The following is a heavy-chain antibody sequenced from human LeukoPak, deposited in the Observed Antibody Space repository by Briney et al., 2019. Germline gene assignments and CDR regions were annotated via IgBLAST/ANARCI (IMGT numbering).Heavy chain of an antibody. CDR3: AKGGIISPGFDY. J-gene: IGHJ4*02. CDR2: ISSSSNYI. V-gene: IGHV3-21*01. Sequence: GGSLRLSCAASGFTFSSYSMNWVRQAPGKGLEWVSSISSSSNYIYYADSVKGRFTISRDNSKNTLFLQMNSLRAGDTAVYYCAKGGIISPGFDYWGQGTLVTVSS. D-gene: IGHD3-16*01. CDR1: GFTFSSYS.